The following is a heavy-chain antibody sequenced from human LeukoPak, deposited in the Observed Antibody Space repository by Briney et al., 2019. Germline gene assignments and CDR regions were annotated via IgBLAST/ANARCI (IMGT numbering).Heavy chain of an antibody. CDR1: GFTFSSYW. V-gene: IGHV3-7*01. CDR2: IKQDGSEK. Sequence: PGGSLRLSCAASGFTFSSYWMSWVRQAPGRGLEWVANIKQDGSEKYYVDSVKGRFTISRDNAKNSLYLQMNSLRAEDTAVYYCARDLVVGAPDAFDIWGQGTMVTVSS. J-gene: IGHJ3*02. D-gene: IGHD2-15*01. CDR3: ARDLVVGAPDAFDI.